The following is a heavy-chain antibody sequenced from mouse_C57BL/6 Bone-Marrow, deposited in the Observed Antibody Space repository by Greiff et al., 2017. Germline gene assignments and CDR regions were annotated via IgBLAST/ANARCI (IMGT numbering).Heavy chain of an antibody. Sequence: QVHVKQSGAELARPGASVKLSCKASGYTFTSYGISWVKQRTGQGLEWIGEIYPRSGNTYYNEKFKGKATLTADKSSSTAYMELRSLTSEDSAVYFCAREVAKLSYWYFDVWGTGTTVTVSS. J-gene: IGHJ1*03. CDR3: AREVAKLSYWYFDV. V-gene: IGHV1-81*01. CDR2: IYPRSGNT. D-gene: IGHD1-1*01. CDR1: GYTFTSYG.